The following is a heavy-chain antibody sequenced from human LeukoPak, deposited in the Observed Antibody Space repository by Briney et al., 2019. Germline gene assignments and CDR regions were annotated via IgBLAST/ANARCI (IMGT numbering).Heavy chain of an antibody. Sequence: GGSLRLSCAASGFTLSSYAMHWVRQAPGKRLEWVAVISYDGRDKYYAESEKGRFTISRDNSKNTLYLQMNSLRAEDTALYFCAKKAQYNGNYPLDYWGQGTLVTVSS. J-gene: IGHJ4*02. CDR1: GFTLSSYA. V-gene: IGHV3-30*04. D-gene: IGHD1-26*01. CDR2: ISYDGRDK. CDR3: AKKAQYNGNYPLDY.